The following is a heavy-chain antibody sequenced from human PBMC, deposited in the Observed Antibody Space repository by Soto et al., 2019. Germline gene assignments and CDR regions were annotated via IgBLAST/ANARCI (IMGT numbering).Heavy chain of an antibody. CDR3: AVAMVREILIFESSGMHV. CDR2: IIPNFDTP. D-gene: IGHD3-10*01. CDR1: GGSFNNYA. J-gene: IGHJ6*02. V-gene: IGHV1-69*01. Sequence: QVHLVQSGAEVKKPGSSVKVSCKTSGGSFNNYAVGWVRQAPGQGLEWMGGIIPNFDTPNYAQKFQDRVTIIADESTSTVYRELRSLRSNDTAVYYCAVAMVREILIFESSGMHVWGQGTTVIVSS.